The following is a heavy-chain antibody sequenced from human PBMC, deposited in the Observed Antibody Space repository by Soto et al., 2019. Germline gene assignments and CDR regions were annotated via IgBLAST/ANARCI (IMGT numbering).Heavy chain of an antibody. CDR1: GYSFADSW. V-gene: IGHV5-51*01. Sequence: PGESLKISCHGSGYSFADSWIGWVRQVPGRGLEWVGIIYPGYSDIRYRPSFQGRVTISADKSVNTAYLQWSSLGASDAAIYYCARPPGSGTLFANWGQGTPVTVSS. D-gene: IGHD2-15*01. CDR3: ARPPGSGTLFAN. CDR2: IYPGYSDI. J-gene: IGHJ4*02.